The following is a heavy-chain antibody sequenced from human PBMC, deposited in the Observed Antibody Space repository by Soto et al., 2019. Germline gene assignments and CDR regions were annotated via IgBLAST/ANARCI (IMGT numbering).Heavy chain of an antibody. CDR3: ARAYSSGWYWFDP. Sequence: QEQLQQWGAGLLKPSETLSLTCAVYGGSFSGYYWSWIRQTPGKGLEWIGELDHSGSPKYNPSLNSRVTMSIDTSKSQFSLRPNSVTAADTAVYFCARAYSSGWYWFDPWGQGTLVTVSS. CDR1: GGSFSGYY. J-gene: IGHJ5*02. D-gene: IGHD6-19*01. CDR2: LDHSGSP. V-gene: IGHV4-34*01.